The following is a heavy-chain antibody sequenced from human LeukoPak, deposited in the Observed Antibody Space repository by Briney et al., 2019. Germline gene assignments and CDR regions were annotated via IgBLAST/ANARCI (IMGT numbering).Heavy chain of an antibody. CDR3: AKGGKYDILTGFPRSRLLGDY. D-gene: IGHD3-9*01. V-gene: IGHV3-74*01. Sequence: PGGSLRLSCAASGFTFSSYEMNWVRQAPGKGLVWVSRINSDGSSTSYADSVKGRFTISRDNAKNTLYLQMNSLRAEDTAVYYCAKGGKYDILTGFPRSRLLGDYWGQGTLVTVSS. J-gene: IGHJ4*02. CDR1: GFTFSSYE. CDR2: INSDGSST.